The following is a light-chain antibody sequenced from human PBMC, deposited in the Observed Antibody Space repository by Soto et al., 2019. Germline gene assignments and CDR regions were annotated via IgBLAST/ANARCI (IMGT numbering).Light chain of an antibody. Sequence: QSALTQPASVSGCPGQSITSSCTGTSSDVGGNNYVCWYQHHPGKAPKLIISEVSNRPSGVSDRFPRSKSGNTASLTISGLQPEDQAAYYCTSLKISTTYVFGHRTLGTV. CDR2: EVS. V-gene: IGLV2-14*01. CDR3: TSLKISTTYV. J-gene: IGLJ1*01. CDR1: SSDVGGNNY.